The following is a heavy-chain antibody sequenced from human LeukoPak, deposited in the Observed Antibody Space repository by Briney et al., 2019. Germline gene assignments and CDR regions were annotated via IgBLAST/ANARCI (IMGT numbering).Heavy chain of an antibody. CDR3: AREFYVVGNFDY. V-gene: IGHV4-59*01. D-gene: IGHD2-15*01. J-gene: IGHJ4*02. CDR1: GASIRGYH. CDR2: IYYSGSSGST. Sequence: SETLSLTCGVSGASIRGYHWSWIRQPPEKGLEWVGYIYYSGSSGSTNYNPSLKSRVTISVDTSKNQFSLKLSSVTAADTAVYYCAREFYVVGNFDYWGQGTLVTVSS.